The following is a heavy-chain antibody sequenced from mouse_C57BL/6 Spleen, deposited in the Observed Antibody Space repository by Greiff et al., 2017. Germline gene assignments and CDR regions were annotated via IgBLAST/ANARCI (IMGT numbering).Heavy chain of an antibody. CDR2: IYPSDSET. V-gene: IGHV1-61*01. D-gene: IGHD4-1*01. CDR3: ARQTGTGDY. J-gene: IGHJ2*01. CDR1: GYTFTSYW. Sequence: QVQLKESGAELVRPGSSVKLSCKASGYTFTSYWMDWVKQRPGQGLEWIGNIYPSDSETHYNQKFKDKATLTVDKSSSTAYMQLSSLTSEDSAVYYCARQTGTGDYWGQGTTLTVSS.